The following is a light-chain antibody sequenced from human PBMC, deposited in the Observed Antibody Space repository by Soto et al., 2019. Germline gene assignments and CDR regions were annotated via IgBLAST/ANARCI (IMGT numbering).Light chain of an antibody. CDR3: QQYGTSSWT. CDR1: HSVSSSY. CDR2: GAS. V-gene: IGKV3-20*01. Sequence: EVVLTQSPGTLSLSPGERATLSCRASHSVSSSYLAWYQQKPGQAPRLLIYGASTRAAGIPDRFSGSGSGTDFTLTISRLEPEDSAVYHCQQYGTSSWTFGQGTKVEIK. J-gene: IGKJ1*01.